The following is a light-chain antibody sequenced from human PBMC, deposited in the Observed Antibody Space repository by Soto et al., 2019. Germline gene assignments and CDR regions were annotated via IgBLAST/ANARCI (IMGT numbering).Light chain of an antibody. CDR3: QQRRSWQVT. V-gene: IGKV3D-11*02. CDR2: DAS. CDR1: QSINTY. J-gene: IGKJ5*01. Sequence: VVLTQSPATLSLSPGDTATLSCRASQSINTYLAWYQQKPGQAPRLLIYDASKRATGIPARFSGSGSGTNFTLTISSLEPEDFAVYYCQQRRSWQVTFGQGTRLEIK.